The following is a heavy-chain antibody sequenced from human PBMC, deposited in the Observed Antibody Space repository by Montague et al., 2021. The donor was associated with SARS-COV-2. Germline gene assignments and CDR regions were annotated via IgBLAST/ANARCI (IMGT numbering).Heavy chain of an antibody. CDR2: IYYSVST. CDR3: ASKKRGTAPAGRLGGMDV. D-gene: IGHD6-13*01. V-gene: IGHV4-61*01. Sequence: SETLSLTCTVSGGSVSSGNYYWSWIRQPPGKGLEWIGNIYYSVSTNYNPSLKSRVTISVDTSKNQFSLKMSSVTAADTVVYYCASKKRGTAPAGRLGGMDVWGRGTTVTVSS. J-gene: IGHJ6*02. CDR1: GGSVSSGNYY.